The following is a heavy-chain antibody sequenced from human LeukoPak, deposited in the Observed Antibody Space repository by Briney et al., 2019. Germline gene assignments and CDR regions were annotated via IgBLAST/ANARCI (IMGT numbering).Heavy chain of an antibody. D-gene: IGHD1-1*01. CDR2: ISMNVQTT. CDR3: VREGLERRTNFDY. CDR1: GFTFTSHV. Sequence: GGSLRLSCSTSGFTFTSHVMHWVRQAPGKGLQYVSGISMNVQTTYYAGSVKGRFTISRDSSKNTVYLQMNSLAAEDTAVYYCVREGLERRTNFDYWGQGTLVSVSS. V-gene: IGHV3-64D*06. J-gene: IGHJ4*02.